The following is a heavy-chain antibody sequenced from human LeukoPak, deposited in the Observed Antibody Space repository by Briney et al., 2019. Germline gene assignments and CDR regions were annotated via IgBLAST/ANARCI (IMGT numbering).Heavy chain of an antibody. V-gene: IGHV1-46*01. J-gene: IGHJ4*02. CDR2: INPSGGST. CDR3: ARFYGSGRYFDY. D-gene: IGHD3-10*01. CDR1: GYTFTSYY. Sequence: ASVKVSCKASGYTFTSYYMHWVRQAPGQGLEWMGIINPSGGSTSYAQKFQGRVTMTRDMSTSTVYMELSSLRSEDTAVYYCARFYGSGRYFDYWGQGTLVTVSS.